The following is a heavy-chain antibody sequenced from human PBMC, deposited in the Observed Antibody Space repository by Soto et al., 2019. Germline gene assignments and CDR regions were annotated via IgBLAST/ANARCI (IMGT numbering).Heavy chain of an antibody. CDR1: GFTFSTYG. V-gene: IGHV3-33*01. D-gene: IGHD2-21*01. J-gene: IGHJ4*02. Sequence: VQLVESGGGVVQPGRSLRLSCAASGFTFSTYGMHWVRQAPGKGLEWVALTWYDGSLHYYADSVKGRFTTSRDNSKNTLYLQMSSLRVEDTAAYYCARERRAYGDFYYFDNWGQGALVTVSS. CDR3: ARERRAYGDFYYFDN. CDR2: TWYDGSLH.